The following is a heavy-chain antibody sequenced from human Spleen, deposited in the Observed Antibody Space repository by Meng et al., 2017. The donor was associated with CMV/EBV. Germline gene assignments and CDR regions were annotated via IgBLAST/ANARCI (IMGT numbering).Heavy chain of an antibody. CDR1: GFTFRRYS. CDR3: ARDPSGLLKNTLWGGMDV. CDR2: ISSSSSYI. V-gene: IGHV3-21*01. J-gene: IGHJ6*02. D-gene: IGHD3-22*01. Sequence: GGSLRLSCAASGFTFRRYSMTWVRQAPGKGLEWVSSISSSSSYIYYADSVKGRFTISRDNAKNSLYLQMNSLRAEDTAVYYCARDPSGLLKNTLWGGMDVWGQGTTVTVSS.